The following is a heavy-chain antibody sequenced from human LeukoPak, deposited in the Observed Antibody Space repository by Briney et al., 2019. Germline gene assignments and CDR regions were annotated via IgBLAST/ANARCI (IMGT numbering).Heavy chain of an antibody. CDR1: GGTFGTYA. D-gene: IGHD1-1*01. Sequence: SVKVSCKASGGTFGTYAITWVRQAPGKGLEWMGGIIPFYGITNYAENFQGRVTITADKSTNTAYMEVNSLKSEDTAVYFCARCIQLERRGEYYYYYGMDVWGRGTRSPSPQ. J-gene: IGHJ6*04. CDR3: ARCIQLERRGEYYYYYGMDV. CDR2: IIPFYGIT. V-gene: IGHV1-69*17.